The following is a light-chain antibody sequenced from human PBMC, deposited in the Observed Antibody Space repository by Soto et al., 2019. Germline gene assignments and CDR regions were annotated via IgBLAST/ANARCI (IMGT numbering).Light chain of an antibody. Sequence: EIVLTQSPGTLSLSPVERATLSCRASQSVSNNYLAWYQQKPGQAPRLLIYRASTRATGVPARFSGSGSGTEFTLTISSLQSEDVSVYFCQHYNFWPHTFGQGTKVDIK. CDR2: RAS. J-gene: IGKJ2*01. CDR3: QHYNFWPHT. CDR1: QSVSNN. V-gene: IGKV3-15*01.